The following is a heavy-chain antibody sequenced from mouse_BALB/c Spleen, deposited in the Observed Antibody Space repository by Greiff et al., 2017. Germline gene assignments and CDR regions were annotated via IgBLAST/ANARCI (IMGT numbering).Heavy chain of an antibody. CDR3: ATYGNYFDD. D-gene: IGHD2-1*01. J-gene: IGHJ2*01. V-gene: IGHV1-69*02. CDR1: GYTFTSYC. Sequence: QVQLQQPGAELVKPGASVKLSCKASGYTFTSYCMNWVKQRPGRGLEWIARIDTSDSETHYTQKFKDKATLTVDKSSSTAYIQISSLTSEDSAVYYCATYGNYFDDWGQGTTLTVSS. CDR2: IDTSDSET.